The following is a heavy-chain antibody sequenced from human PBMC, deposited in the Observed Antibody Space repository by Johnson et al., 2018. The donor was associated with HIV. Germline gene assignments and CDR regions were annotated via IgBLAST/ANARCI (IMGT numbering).Heavy chain of an antibody. J-gene: IGHJ3*02. V-gene: IGHV3-11*01. CDR2: ISSSGNTM. CDR3: AKNVGRGKLLNDAFDI. D-gene: IGHD1-1*01. CDR1: GFTFSDYY. Sequence: QVQLVESGGGLVNPGGSLRLSCAASGFTFSDYYMSWIRQAPGKGLAWVSYISSSGNTMYYADYVKGRFTISRDNAKNSLYLQMNSLRAEDTALYYCAKNVGRGKLLNDAFDIWGQGTRVTVSA.